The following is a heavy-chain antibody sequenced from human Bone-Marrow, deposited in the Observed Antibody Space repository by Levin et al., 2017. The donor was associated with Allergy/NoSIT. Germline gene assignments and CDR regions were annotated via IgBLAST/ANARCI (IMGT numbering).Heavy chain of an antibody. CDR2: ISGSGGST. D-gene: IGHD4-17*01. Sequence: GESLKISCAASGFTFSSYAMSWVRQAPGKGLEWVSAISGSGGSTYYADSVKGRFTISRDNSKNTLYLQMNSLRAEDTAVYYCAKDYYGDDSYFDYWGQGTLVTVSS. CDR3: AKDYYGDDSYFDY. J-gene: IGHJ4*02. CDR1: GFTFSSYA. V-gene: IGHV3-23*01.